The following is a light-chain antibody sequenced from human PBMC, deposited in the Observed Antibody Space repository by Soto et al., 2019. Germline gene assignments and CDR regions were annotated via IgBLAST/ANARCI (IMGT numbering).Light chain of an antibody. V-gene: IGKV3-15*01. J-gene: IGKJ4*01. CDR2: VAS. Sequence: ILMTPSPATLSVSPGERATLSCRPSQSVSRDLAWYQQKPGQTPKLLIYVASTRATGIPARFSGSGSGTEFTLTISSLQSEDFACYYCQQYNVWPLTFGGGTKVEFK. CDR3: QQYNVWPLT. CDR1: QSVSRD.